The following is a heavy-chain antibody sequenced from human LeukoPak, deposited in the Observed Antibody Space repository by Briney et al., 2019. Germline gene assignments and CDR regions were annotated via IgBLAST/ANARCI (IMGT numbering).Heavy chain of an antibody. CDR1: GLTFSSYG. J-gene: IGHJ2*01. Sequence: GGSLRLSCAASGLTFSSYGMHWVRQAPGKGLEWVAVVSYDGSNKYYADSVKGRFTVSRDNSKNTLNLQMNSLRAEDTAVYYCARGLGIWYFDLWGRGTLVTVSP. CDR2: VSYDGSNK. V-gene: IGHV3-33*01. CDR3: ARGLGIWYFDL.